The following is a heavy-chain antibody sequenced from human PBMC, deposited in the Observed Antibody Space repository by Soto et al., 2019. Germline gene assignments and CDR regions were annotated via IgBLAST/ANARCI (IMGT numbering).Heavy chain of an antibody. D-gene: IGHD4-17*01. CDR1: GGSISSYY. V-gene: IGHV4-59*08. Sequence: SETLSLTCTVSGGSISSYYWSWIRQPPGKGLEWIGYIYYSGSTNYNPSLKSRVTISVDTSKNQFSLKLSSVTAADTAVYYCARAGDYGILGYYYYYYMDVWGKGNPGHRLL. CDR3: ARAGDYGILGYYYYYYMDV. CDR2: IYYSGST. J-gene: IGHJ6*03.